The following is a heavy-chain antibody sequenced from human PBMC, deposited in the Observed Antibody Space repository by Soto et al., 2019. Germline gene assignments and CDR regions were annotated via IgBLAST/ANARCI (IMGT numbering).Heavy chain of an antibody. CDR3: ATPVLRFLEWFETGQGPYYYGMDV. J-gene: IGHJ6*02. Sequence: SVKVSCKVSGYTLTELSMHWVRQAPGKGLEWMGGFDPEDGETIYAQKFQGRVTMTEDTSTDTAYMELSSLRSEDTAVYYCATPVLRFLEWFETGQGPYYYGMDVWGQGTTVTVSS. CDR2: FDPEDGET. CDR1: GYTLTELS. D-gene: IGHD3-3*01. V-gene: IGHV1-24*01.